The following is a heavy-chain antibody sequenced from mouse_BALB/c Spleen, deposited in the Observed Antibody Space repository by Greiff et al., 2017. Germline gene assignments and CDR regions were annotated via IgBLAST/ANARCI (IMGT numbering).Heavy chain of an antibody. Sequence: QVQLQQSGAELVRPGTSVKISCKASGYTFTNYWLGWVKQRPGHGLEWIGDIYPGGGYTNYNEKFKGKATLTADTSSSTAYMQLSSLTSEDSAVYFCARSGGNYDVLDFYFDVWGAGTTVTVSS. V-gene: IGHV1-63*02. D-gene: IGHD2-1*01. CDR2: IYPGGGYT. CDR3: ARSGGNYDVLDFYFDV. J-gene: IGHJ1*01. CDR1: GYTFTNYW.